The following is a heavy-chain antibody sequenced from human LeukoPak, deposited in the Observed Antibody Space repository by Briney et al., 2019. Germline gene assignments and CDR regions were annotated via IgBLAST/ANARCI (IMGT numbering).Heavy chain of an antibody. D-gene: IGHD6-19*01. V-gene: IGHV1-69*05. CDR1: GGTFSSYA. CDR2: IIPIFGTA. Sequence: ASVKVSCKASGGTFSSYAISWVRQAPGQGLEWMGGIIPIFGTANYAQKFQGRVTITTDESTSTAYMELSSLRSEDTAVYYCARTLDSSGWYQDFDYWGQGTLVTVSS. CDR3: ARTLDSSGWYQDFDY. J-gene: IGHJ4*02.